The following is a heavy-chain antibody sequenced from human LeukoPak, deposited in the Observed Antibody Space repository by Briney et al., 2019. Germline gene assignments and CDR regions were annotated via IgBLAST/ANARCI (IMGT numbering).Heavy chain of an antibody. D-gene: IGHD3-16*02. CDR3: AGGGYDYVWGSYRTFDY. Sequence: GVSLRLSCAASGFTVSSNYMSWVRQAPGKGLEWVSVIYSGGSTYYADSVKGRFTISRDNSKNTLYLQMNSLRAEDTAVYYCAGGGYDYVWGSYRTFDYWGQGTLVTVSS. J-gene: IGHJ4*02. V-gene: IGHV3-53*01. CDR2: IYSGGST. CDR1: GFTVSSNY.